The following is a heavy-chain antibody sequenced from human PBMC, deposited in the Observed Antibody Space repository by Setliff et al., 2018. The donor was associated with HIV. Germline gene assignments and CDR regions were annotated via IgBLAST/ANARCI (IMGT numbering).Heavy chain of an antibody. CDR1: GFTFSNYA. D-gene: IGHD2-2*01. CDR2: ITSSGDNT. Sequence: GGSLRLSCAASGFTFSNYAMTWVRQAPGKGLEWVSVITSSGDNTYYADFVKGRFTISRDSSKNTVYLQMNSLRVDDTAVYYCAKSRITSQYDALDIWGQGTMVTVSS. J-gene: IGHJ3*02. V-gene: IGHV3-23*01. CDR3: AKSRITSQYDALDI.